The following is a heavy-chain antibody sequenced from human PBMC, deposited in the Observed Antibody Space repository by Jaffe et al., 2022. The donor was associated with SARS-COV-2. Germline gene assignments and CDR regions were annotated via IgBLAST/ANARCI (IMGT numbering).Heavy chain of an antibody. CDR1: GFSFTSYW. D-gene: IGHD2-2*01. CDR2: IYPGDSDT. CDR3: ARGNGWVPAATKFDY. J-gene: IGHJ4*02. Sequence: EVQLVQSGAEVKKPGESLKISCKASGFSFTSYWIGWVRQVPGRGLEWMGIIYPGDSDTRYSPSFQGQVTISADKSISTAYLQWSSLKASDTAMYYCARGNGWVPAATKFDYWGQGTLVTVSS. V-gene: IGHV5-51*01.